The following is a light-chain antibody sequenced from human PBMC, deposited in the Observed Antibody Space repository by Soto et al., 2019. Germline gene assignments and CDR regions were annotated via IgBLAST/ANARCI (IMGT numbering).Light chain of an antibody. J-gene: IGLJ1*01. CDR1: NSDVGGYNY. CDR2: DVS. V-gene: IGLV2-11*01. Sequence: QSVLTQPRSVSGSPGRSVTISCTGTNSDVGGYNYVSWYQQHPGKAPKLMIYDVSKRPSGVPDRFSGSKSGNTASLTISGLQAEDEADYYCCSYAGRYTYVFGTGTKVTVL. CDR3: CSYAGRYTYV.